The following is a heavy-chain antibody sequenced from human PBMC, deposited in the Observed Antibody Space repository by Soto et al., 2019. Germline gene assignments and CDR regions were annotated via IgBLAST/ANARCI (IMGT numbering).Heavy chain of an antibody. J-gene: IGHJ5*02. V-gene: IGHV6-1*01. D-gene: IGHD6-13*01. CDR1: GDSVSSNSAA. Sequence: SQTLSLTCAISGDSVSSNSAAWSWIRQSPSRGLEWLGRTYYRSKWYNDYAVSVKSRITINPDTSKNQFSLQLNSVTPEDTAVYYGAREGIAAAGMVGWFDPWGQGTLVTVSS. CDR2: TYYRSKWYN. CDR3: AREGIAAAGMVGWFDP.